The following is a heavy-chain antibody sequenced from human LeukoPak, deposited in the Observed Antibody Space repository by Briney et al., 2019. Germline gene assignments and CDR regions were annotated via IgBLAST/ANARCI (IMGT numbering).Heavy chain of an antibody. D-gene: IGHD1-26*01. V-gene: IGHV3-23*01. CDR2: ISGSGGST. Sequence: GGSLRLXCAASGFTFSSYAMSWVRQAPGKGLEWVSAISGSGGSTYYADSVKGRFTISRDNSKNTLYLQMNSLRAEDTAVYYCAKDLSGSDLPEYFQHWGQGTLVTVSS. CDR1: GFTFSSYA. J-gene: IGHJ1*01. CDR3: AKDLSGSDLPEYFQH.